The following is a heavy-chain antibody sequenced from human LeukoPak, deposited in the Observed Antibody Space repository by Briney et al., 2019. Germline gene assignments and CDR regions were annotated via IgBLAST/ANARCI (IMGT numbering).Heavy chain of an antibody. Sequence: ASVKVSCKASGYTFTSYAMHWVRQAPGQRLEWMGWINAGNGNTKYSQKFQGRVTITRDTSASTAYMELSSLRSEDTAVYYCARAGGSLIRGWFDPWGQGTLVTVSS. CDR2: INAGNGNT. D-gene: IGHD1-26*01. CDR3: ARAGGSLIRGWFDP. J-gene: IGHJ5*02. V-gene: IGHV1-3*01. CDR1: GYTFTSYA.